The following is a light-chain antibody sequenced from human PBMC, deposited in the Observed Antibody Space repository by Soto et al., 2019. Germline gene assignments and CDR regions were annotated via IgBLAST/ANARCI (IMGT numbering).Light chain of an antibody. V-gene: IGKV1-27*01. CDR3: QKYNSAPFT. CDR1: LGISNF. Sequence: DIQMTQSPSSLSASVGDRLTITCRASLGISNFLAWYQQKPGKVPELLIYGASTLQSGVTSRFSGRGSGTDFTLTISSLQPEDVATYYCQKYNSAPFTFGPGTKVDIK. CDR2: GAS. J-gene: IGKJ3*01.